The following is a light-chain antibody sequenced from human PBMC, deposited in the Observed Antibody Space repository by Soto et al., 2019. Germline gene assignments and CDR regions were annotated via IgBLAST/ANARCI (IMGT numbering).Light chain of an antibody. CDR3: QQSYRTPHT. Sequence: DIQMTQFPSSLSASVGDRVTITCRASQGVSAYLLWNQQRQGRAPRLLIYSASSLVSGVPSRFSGSGSRTNFTLTISRLQPEDFAIYFCQQSYRTPHTFGQGTRLETK. CDR2: SAS. J-gene: IGKJ2*01. CDR1: QGVSAY. V-gene: IGKV1-39*01.